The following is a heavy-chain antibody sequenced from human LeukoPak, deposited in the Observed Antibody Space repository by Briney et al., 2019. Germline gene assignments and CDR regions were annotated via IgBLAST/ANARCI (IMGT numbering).Heavy chain of an antibody. J-gene: IGHJ4*02. CDR2: TYSGDNT. D-gene: IGHD2-2*01. CDR1: GFTVSSNY. CDR3: AKESGLLWSAFDY. V-gene: IGHV3-53*05. Sequence: PGGSLRLSCAASGFTVSSNYMSWVRQAPGKGLEWVSVTYSGDNTYYADSVKGRFTISRDNSKDTLYLQMNSLRAEDTAVYYCAKESGLLWSAFDYWGQGTLVTVSS.